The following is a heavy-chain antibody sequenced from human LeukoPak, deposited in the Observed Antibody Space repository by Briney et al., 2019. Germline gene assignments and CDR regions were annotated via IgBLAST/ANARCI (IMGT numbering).Heavy chain of an antibody. J-gene: IGHJ4*02. CDR3: AGRYDSSGYPLH. D-gene: IGHD3-22*01. Sequence: GGSLRLSCAASGFTFSNYWMSWVRQAPGKGLEWVSVIYSGGTTYYADSIKGRFTISRDNSKNTLYLQMNSLRAEDTAVYYCAGRYDSSGYPLHWGQGTLVTVSS. CDR1: GFTFSNYW. V-gene: IGHV3-53*01. CDR2: IYSGGTT.